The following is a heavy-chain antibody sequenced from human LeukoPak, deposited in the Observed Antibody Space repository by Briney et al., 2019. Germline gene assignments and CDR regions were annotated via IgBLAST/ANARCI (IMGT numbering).Heavy chain of an antibody. CDR3: ARRIEAVVAPYFHY. J-gene: IGHJ4*02. CDR1: GFTFDNYA. Sequence: PGGSLRLSCAASGFTFDNYALSWVRQAPGKGLEWVATINGVSSTTYYADTVTGRFTISRDNSKNTVYLQMNSLRAGDSALYYCARRIEAVVAPYFHYWGQGVLVTVSS. V-gene: IGHV3-23*01. CDR2: INGVSSTT. D-gene: IGHD2-2*01.